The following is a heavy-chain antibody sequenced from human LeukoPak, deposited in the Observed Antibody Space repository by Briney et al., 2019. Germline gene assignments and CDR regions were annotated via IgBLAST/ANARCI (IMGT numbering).Heavy chain of an antibody. CDR2: INPNSGGT. CDR3: APSSGYSSGWVFDY. D-gene: IGHD6-19*01. Sequence: ASVKVSCKASGYTFTGYYMHWVRQAPGQGLEWMGWINPNSGGTNYAQKFQGRVTMTRDASISTAYMELSRLRSDDTAVYYRAPSSGYSSGWVFDYWGQGTLVTVSS. J-gene: IGHJ4*02. V-gene: IGHV1-2*02. CDR1: GYTFTGYY.